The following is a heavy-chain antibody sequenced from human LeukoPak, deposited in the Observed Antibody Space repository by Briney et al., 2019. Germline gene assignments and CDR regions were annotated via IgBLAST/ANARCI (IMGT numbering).Heavy chain of an antibody. V-gene: IGHV3-33*01. Sequence: GGSLRLSCAASGFTFSSYGMHWVRQAPGKGLEWVAVIWYDGSNKYYADSVKGRFTISRDNSKNTLSLEMSSLRGDDTALYYCARDSGGSLFDLWGQGTLVVVSS. J-gene: IGHJ4*02. CDR2: IWYDGSNK. D-gene: IGHD6-19*01. CDR3: ARDSGGSLFDL. CDR1: GFTFSSYG.